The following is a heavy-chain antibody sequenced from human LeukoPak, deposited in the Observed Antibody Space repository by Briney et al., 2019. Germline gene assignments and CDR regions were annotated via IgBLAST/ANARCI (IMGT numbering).Heavy chain of an antibody. D-gene: IGHD3-9*01. J-gene: IGHJ4*02. CDR3: ATSYYDILTGYYPGFDY. CDR2: FDTEDGET. CDR1: GYTLTELS. V-gene: IGHV1-24*01. Sequence: VASVKVSCKVSGYTLTELSMHWVRQAPGKGLEWMGGFDTEDGETIYAQKFQGRVTMTEGTSTDTAYMELSSLRSEDTAVYYCATSYYDILTGYYPGFDYWGQGPRSPSPQ.